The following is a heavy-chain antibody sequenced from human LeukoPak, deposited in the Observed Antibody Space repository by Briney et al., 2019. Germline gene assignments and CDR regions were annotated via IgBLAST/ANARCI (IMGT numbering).Heavy chain of an antibody. D-gene: IGHD3-3*01. CDR1: GGTFSSYT. CDR2: IIPIFGTA. J-gene: IGHJ4*02. CDR3: ARGKITIFGGDY. Sequence: SLKVSCKTSGGTFSSYTISWVRQAPGQGLEWMGGIIPIFGTADYSQKFQGRVTITADESTSTAYMELSSLRSEDTAVYYCARGKITIFGGDYWGQGTLVTVSS. V-gene: IGHV1-69*01.